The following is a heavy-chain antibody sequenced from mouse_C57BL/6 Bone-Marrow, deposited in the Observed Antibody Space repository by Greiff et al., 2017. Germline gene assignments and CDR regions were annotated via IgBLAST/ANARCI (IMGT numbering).Heavy chain of an antibody. CDR2: IWSGGST. CDR3: ARNGRIGTHYSWFAY. CDR1: GFSLTSYG. Sequence: VKLVESGPGLVQPSQSLSITCTVSGFSLTSYGVHWVRQSPGKGLEWLGVIWSGGSTDYNAAFISSLSISKDNSKSQVFFKMNSLQADDTAIYYCARNGRIGTHYSWFAYWGQGTLVTVSA. D-gene: IGHD1-2*01. J-gene: IGHJ3*01. V-gene: IGHV2-2*01.